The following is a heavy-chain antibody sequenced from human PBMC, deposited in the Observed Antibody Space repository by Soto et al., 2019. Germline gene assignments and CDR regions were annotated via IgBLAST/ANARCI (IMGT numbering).Heavy chain of an antibody. CDR2: ISYDGSKK. Sequence: QVQLVESGGGVVQPGRSLRLSCAASGFTLSSYAMHWVRQAPGKGLECVAVISYDGSKKYYADSVKGRFTISRDNSKSTLYLQMSTLRAEDTAVYYCARDPYSSRWLDFWGQGTLVTVSS. CDR1: GFTLSSYA. V-gene: IGHV3-30-3*01. D-gene: IGHD6-19*01. J-gene: IGHJ4*02. CDR3: ARDPYSSRWLDF.